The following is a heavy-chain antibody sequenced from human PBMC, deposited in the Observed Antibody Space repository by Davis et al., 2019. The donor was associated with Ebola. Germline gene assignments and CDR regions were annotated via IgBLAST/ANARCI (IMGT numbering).Heavy chain of an antibody. D-gene: IGHD4/OR15-4a*01. CDR3: ARVPHGMDV. V-gene: IGHV1-69*02. Sequence: AASVQVSCKAPGGTLSNYTIHWVRQAPGQGLEWMGRIVPVLNVANYAQNFQGRVTLTADKSTSTAYLGLNNRRSEDTAVYYCARVPHGMDVWGQGTTVTVSS. J-gene: IGHJ6*02. CDR2: IVPVLNVA. CDR1: GGTLSNYT.